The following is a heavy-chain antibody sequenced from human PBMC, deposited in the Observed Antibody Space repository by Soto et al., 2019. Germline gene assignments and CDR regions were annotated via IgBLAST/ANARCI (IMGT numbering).Heavy chain of an antibody. D-gene: IGHD3-3*01. V-gene: IGHV3-21*01. CDR3: ARDSSMGFGVVIHWFDP. CDR2: ISSSSSYI. J-gene: IGHJ5*02. CDR1: GFTFSSYS. Sequence: GGSLRLSCAASGFTFSSYSMNWVRQAPGKGLEWVSSISSSSSYIYYADSVKGRFTISRDNAKNSLYLQMNSLRAEDTAVYYCARDSSMGFGVVIHWFDPWGQGTLVTVSS.